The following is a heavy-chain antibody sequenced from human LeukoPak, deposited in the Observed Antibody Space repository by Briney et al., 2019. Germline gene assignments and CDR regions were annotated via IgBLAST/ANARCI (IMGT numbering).Heavy chain of an antibody. CDR1: GFTFDDYA. CDR3: ARDPDYYDSSGYPQDAFDI. D-gene: IGHD3-22*01. J-gene: IGHJ3*02. V-gene: IGHV3-9*01. CDR2: ISWNSGSI. Sequence: PGGSLRLSCAASGFTFDDYAMHWVRQAPGKGLEWVSGISWNSGSIGYADSVKGRFTISRDNAKNSLYLQMNSLRAEDTAVYYCARDPDYYDSSGYPQDAFDIWGQGTMVTVSS.